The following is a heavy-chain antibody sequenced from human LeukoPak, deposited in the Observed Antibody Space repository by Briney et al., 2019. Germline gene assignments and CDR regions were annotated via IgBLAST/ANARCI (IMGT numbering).Heavy chain of an antibody. Sequence: SETLSLTCAVYVGSFSGYYWSWIRQPRGKGREWVGEINHSGSTNYNPSLKSRVTISVDTSKNQFSLKLSSVTAADTAVYYCARGGWNYARYYFDYWAREPWSPSPQ. D-gene: IGHD1-7*01. V-gene: IGHV4-34*01. J-gene: IGHJ4*02. CDR2: INHSGST. CDR1: VGSFSGYY. CDR3: ARGGWNYARYYFDY.